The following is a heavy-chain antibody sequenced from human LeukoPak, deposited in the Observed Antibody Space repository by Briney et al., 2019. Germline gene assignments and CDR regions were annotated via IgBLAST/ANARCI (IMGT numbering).Heavy chain of an antibody. CDR2: IYYSGST. V-gene: IGHV4-59*08. D-gene: IGHD5-24*01. CDR3: ARQRWLQPDLDY. Sequence: SETLSLTCTVSGGSISSYYWSWIRQPPGKGLEWIGYIYYSGSTNYNPSLKSRVTISVDTSKNQFSLKLSSVTAADTAVYYCARQRWLQPDLDYRGQGTLVTVSS. J-gene: IGHJ4*02. CDR1: GGSISSYY.